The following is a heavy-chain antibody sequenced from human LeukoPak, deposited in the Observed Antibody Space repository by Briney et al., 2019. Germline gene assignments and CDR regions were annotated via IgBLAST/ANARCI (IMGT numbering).Heavy chain of an antibody. V-gene: IGHV4-4*09. J-gene: IGHJ3*02. CDR2: IYSSGST. CDR3: ARRGAAAGTSVLPFDI. CDR1: GGSITSYY. Sequence: PSETLSLTCNVSGGSITSYYWSWIRQPPGKGQEWIGYIYSSGSTNYNPSLKSRVTISLDASKNQFSLKLNSVTAADTAVYYCARRGAAAGTSVLPFDIWGQGTMVTVSS. D-gene: IGHD6-13*01.